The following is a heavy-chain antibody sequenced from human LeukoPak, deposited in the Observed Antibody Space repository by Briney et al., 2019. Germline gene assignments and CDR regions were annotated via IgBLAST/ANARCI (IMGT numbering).Heavy chain of an antibody. J-gene: IGHJ4*02. Sequence: SETLSLTCTVSGGSISSYYWSWIRQPPGKGLEWIGYIYYSGSTNYNPSLKSRVTISVDTSKNQFSLKLSSVTAADTAVYYCARLVQIWSSPNYFDYWGQGTQVTVSS. D-gene: IGHD5-18*01. CDR1: GGSISSYY. V-gene: IGHV4-59*01. CDR3: ARLVQIWSSPNYFDY. CDR2: IYYSGST.